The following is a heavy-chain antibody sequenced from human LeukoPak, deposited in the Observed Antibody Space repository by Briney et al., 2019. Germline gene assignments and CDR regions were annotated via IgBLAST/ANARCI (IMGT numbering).Heavy chain of an antibody. CDR3: ARVQRSDAYGSGSYRGFDY. Sequence: GASVKVSCKASGYTFTSYGISWVRQAPGQGLEWMGWISAYNGNTNYAQKLQGRVTMTTDTSTSTAYMELRSLRSDDTAVYYCARVQRSDAYGSGSYRGFDYWGQGTLVTVSS. V-gene: IGHV1-18*01. CDR1: GYTFTSYG. D-gene: IGHD3-10*01. CDR2: ISAYNGNT. J-gene: IGHJ4*02.